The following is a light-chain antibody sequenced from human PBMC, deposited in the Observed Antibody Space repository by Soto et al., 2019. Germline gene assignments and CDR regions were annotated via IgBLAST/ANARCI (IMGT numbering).Light chain of an antibody. J-gene: IGKJ3*01. Sequence: DIPMTQSPSSLSASVGDRVTITCRASQSISSYLNWYQQRPGKAPKLLIYTASSLQSGVPSRFSGSGSGTDFTLTIGGLQPEDFATYYCQQGYSAPFTFGPGTTVDVK. CDR3: QQGYSAPFT. V-gene: IGKV1-39*01. CDR2: TAS. CDR1: QSISSY.